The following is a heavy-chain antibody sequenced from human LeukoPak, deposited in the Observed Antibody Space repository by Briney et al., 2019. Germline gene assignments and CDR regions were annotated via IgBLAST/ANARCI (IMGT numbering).Heavy chain of an antibody. V-gene: IGHV2-70*04. Sequence: SGPGLVKATQTLTLTCTFSGFSLSTSGMRVSWILQPPGKALEWLARIDWDDDKFYSTSLKTRLTISKDTSKHQVVLTMTNMNPVDTATYYCARGGHDYYYYYMDGWGKGTTVTASS. CDR3: ARGGHDYYYYYMDG. CDR2: IDWDDDK. J-gene: IGHJ6*03. CDR1: GFSLSTSGMR.